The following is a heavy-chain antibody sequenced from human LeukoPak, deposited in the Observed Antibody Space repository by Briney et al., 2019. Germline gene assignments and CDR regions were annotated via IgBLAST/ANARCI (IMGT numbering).Heavy chain of an antibody. CDR2: ISYDGSNK. CDR3: ARGGSSGCLDY. CDR1: GFTFSSYA. Sequence: SGGSLRLSCAASGFTFSSYAMHWVRQAPGKGLEWVAVISYDGSNKYYADSVKGRFTISRDNSKNTLYLQMNSLRAEDTAVYYCARGGSSGCLDYWGQGTLVTVSS. D-gene: IGHD6-19*01. V-gene: IGHV3-30-3*01. J-gene: IGHJ4*02.